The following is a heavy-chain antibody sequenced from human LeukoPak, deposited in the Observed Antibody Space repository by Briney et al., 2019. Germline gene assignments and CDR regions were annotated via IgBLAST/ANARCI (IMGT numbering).Heavy chain of an antibody. Sequence: GGSLRLSCVASGFTFSSYWMSWVRQAPGKGLEWVANIKQDGSEKYYVDSVKGRFTISRDNAKNSLYLQMNSLRAEDTAVYYCARKGVLRAFDYWGQGTLVTVSS. V-gene: IGHV3-7*01. CDR3: ARKGVLRAFDY. J-gene: IGHJ4*02. D-gene: IGHD2/OR15-2a*01. CDR2: IKQDGSEK. CDR1: GFTFSSYW.